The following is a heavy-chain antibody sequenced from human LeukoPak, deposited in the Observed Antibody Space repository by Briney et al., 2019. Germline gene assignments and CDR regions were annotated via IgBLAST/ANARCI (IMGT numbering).Heavy chain of an antibody. V-gene: IGHV3-30-3*01. CDR1: GFTISSYA. CDR2: ISYDGSNK. J-gene: IGHJ4*02. Sequence: PGRSLRLSCAASGFTISSYAMHWVRQAPGKGLEWVAVISYDGSNKYYADSVKGRFTISRDNSKNTLYLQMNSLRAEDTAVYYCARSGYSYGHQLLSAGGYFDYWGQGTLVTISS. D-gene: IGHD5-18*01. CDR3: ARSGYSYGHQLLSAGGYFDY.